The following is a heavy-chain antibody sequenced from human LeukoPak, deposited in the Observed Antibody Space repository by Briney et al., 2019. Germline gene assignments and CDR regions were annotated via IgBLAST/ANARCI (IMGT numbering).Heavy chain of an antibody. D-gene: IGHD3-9*01. CDR3: ARIRCGHSGSVCYNH. J-gene: IGHJ1*01. Sequence: PSETLSLTCGVFGVSINDYYWSWIRQSPGNGLEWIGEISHTEGTRYNPSLESRFTMSVGTSENQLSLKLIFVTAADTAVYYCARIRCGHSGSVCYNHWGLGTLVTVSS. V-gene: IGHV4-34*01. CDR2: ISHTEGT. CDR1: GVSINDYY.